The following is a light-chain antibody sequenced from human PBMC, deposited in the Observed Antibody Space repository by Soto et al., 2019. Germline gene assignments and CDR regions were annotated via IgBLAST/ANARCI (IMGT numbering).Light chain of an antibody. Sequence: QSVLTQPASVSGSPGQSITISCTGTSSDIGGYNYVSWYQQHPGKAPKLIIYEVSHRPSGVSYRFSASKSGNTASLTISGLQAEDEAEYYCGSYTSSSSLLFGGGTKLTVL. CDR1: SSDIGGYNY. CDR2: EVS. CDR3: GSYTSSSSLL. V-gene: IGLV2-14*01. J-gene: IGLJ2*01.